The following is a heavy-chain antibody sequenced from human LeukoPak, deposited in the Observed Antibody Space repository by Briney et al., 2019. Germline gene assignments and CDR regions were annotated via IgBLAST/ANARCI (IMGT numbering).Heavy chain of an antibody. D-gene: IGHD2-15*01. CDR2: IYYSGST. V-gene: IGHV4-30-4*02. Sequence: SDTLSLPCTVSGRSISSGDYYWRWIRQPPGKGLESIVYIYYSGSTYYNPSLKSRLTISVYTSKNQFALTLSSVCAADTAVYYCARWVGSSSYGTSYYYYGMDVWGKRTTVTVSS. J-gene: IGHJ6*04. CDR3: ARWVGSSSYGTSYYYYGMDV. CDR1: GRSISSGDYY.